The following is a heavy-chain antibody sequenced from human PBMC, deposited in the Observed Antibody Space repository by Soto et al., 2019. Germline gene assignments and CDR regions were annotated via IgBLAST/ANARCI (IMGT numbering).Heavy chain of an antibody. CDR1: GYSFSSHA. J-gene: IGHJ4*02. V-gene: IGHV1-69*06. CDR2: IIPVFGTP. Sequence: GASVKVSCKASGYSFSSHAITWVRQAPGQGLELMGGIIPVFGTPSYAQKFQGRVTISADKSTNTSYLELRSLRSEDTAVYYCARGGALSTSWYWGDGLDSWGQGTQVTVYS. CDR3: ARGGALSTSWYWGDGLDS. D-gene: IGHD6-13*01.